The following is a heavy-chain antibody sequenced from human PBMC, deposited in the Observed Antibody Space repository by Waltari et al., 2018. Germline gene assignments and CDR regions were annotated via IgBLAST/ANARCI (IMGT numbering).Heavy chain of an antibody. CDR2: INHSGST. CDR1: GGSFSGYY. D-gene: IGHD3-9*01. J-gene: IGHJ4*02. CDR3: ARGGRVLRYFDLLARGVFDY. V-gene: IGHV4-34*01. Sequence: QVQLQQWGAGLLKPSETLSLTCAVYGGSFSGYYWSWIRQPPGKGLEWIGEINHSGSTNYNPSLKRRVTISVDTSKNQFSLKLSSVTAADTAVYYCARGGRVLRYFDLLARGVFDYWGQGTLVTVSS.